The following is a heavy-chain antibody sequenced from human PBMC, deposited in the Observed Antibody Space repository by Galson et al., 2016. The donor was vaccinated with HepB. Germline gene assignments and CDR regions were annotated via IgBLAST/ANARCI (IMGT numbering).Heavy chain of an antibody. J-gene: IGHJ3*02. CDR1: GYNFTTYW. Sequence: QSGAEVKKPGESLKISCKDSGYNFTTYWIGWVRQMPGKGLEWMGIIYVGDSDTRYSPSFQSQVTISADKSISTAYLQWSSLKASDTAMYYCARRQNDAFDIWGQGAMVTVSS. CDR3: ARRQNDAFDI. CDR2: IYVGDSDT. V-gene: IGHV5-51*01.